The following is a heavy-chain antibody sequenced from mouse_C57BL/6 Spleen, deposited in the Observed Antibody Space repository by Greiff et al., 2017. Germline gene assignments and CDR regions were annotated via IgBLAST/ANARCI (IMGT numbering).Heavy chain of an antibody. D-gene: IGHD6-1*01. V-gene: IGHV7-3*01. CDR1: GFTFTDYY. CDR2: IRNKANGYTT. CDR3: ARSPLERGYYFDY. Sequence: EVMLVESGGGLVQPGGSLSLSCAASGFTFTDYYMSWVRQPPGKALEWLGFIRNKANGYTTEYSASVKGRFTISRDNSQSILYLQMNALRAEDSATYYCARSPLERGYYFDYWGQGTTLTVSS. J-gene: IGHJ2*01.